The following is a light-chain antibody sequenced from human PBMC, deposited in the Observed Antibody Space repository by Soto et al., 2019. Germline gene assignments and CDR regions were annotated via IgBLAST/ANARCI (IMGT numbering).Light chain of an antibody. Sequence: SALTHPASVSGSPGQSITISCTGTSSDVGSYNLVSWYQQHPGKAPKPMIYEGSKRPSGVSNRSSGSKSGNTASLTISGLQAEDEADYYCCSYAGSSTFFYVLGTGTKVTVL. V-gene: IGLV2-23*03. CDR1: SSDVGSYNL. CDR3: CSYAGSSTFFYV. J-gene: IGLJ1*01. CDR2: EGS.